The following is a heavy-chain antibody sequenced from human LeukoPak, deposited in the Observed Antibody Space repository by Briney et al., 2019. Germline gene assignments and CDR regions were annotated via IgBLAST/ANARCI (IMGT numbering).Heavy chain of an antibody. CDR3: ATAEQLGDY. J-gene: IGHJ4*02. D-gene: IGHD6-6*01. CDR2: MSYDGSNK. V-gene: IGHV3-30*03. Sequence: GGSLRLSCAASGFTFSSYGMHWVRQAPGKGLEWVAVMSYDGSNKYYADSVKGRFTISRDNSKNTLYLQMNSLRAEDTAVYYCATAEQLGDYWGQGTLVTVSS. CDR1: GFTFSSYG.